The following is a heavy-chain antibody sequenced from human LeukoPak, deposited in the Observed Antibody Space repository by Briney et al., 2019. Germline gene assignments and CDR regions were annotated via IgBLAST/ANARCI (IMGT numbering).Heavy chain of an antibody. CDR3: ARAHYYGSGSYYIIAY. J-gene: IGHJ4*02. D-gene: IGHD3-10*01. CDR2: INQSGST. Sequence: PETLSLTCAVYGGSFSGYYWSWIRQPPGKGLEWIGEINQSGSTNYNPSLKSRVTISVDTSKNQFSLRLNSVTAADTAVYYCARAHYYGSGSYYIIAYWGQGTLVTVSS. CDR1: GGSFSGYY. V-gene: IGHV4-34*01.